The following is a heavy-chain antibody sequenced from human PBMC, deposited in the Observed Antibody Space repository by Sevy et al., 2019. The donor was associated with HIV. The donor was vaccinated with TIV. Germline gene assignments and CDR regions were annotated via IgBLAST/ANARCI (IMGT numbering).Heavy chain of an antibody. J-gene: IGHJ4*02. CDR1: GFSFSTYG. CDR2: ISANGGST. D-gene: IGHD3-10*01. Sequence: GGSLRLSCAASGFSFSTYGMTWVRQAPGKGLEWVSSISANGGSTYYADSLKGRFAISRDNFMNTLYLQMNTLRAEDTALYYCGTRGSGSYDPGYWGQGTLVTVSS. V-gene: IGHV3-23*01. CDR3: GTRGSGSYDPGY.